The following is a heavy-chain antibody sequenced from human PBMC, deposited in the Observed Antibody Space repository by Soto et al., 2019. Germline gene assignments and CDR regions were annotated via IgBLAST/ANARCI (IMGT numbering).Heavy chain of an antibody. CDR1: GGSISYEYYH. V-gene: IGHV4-30-4*08. CDR3: AREDDGGDRDYYGLDV. Sequence: QVQLQQSGPGLVKPSQTLSLTCTVSGGSISYEYYHWTWIRQSPGKGLEWIGYIHYSGSIIYNPSIKRRVTISVDTSKNQFSLQLSSVTAADTAVYFCAREDDGGDRDYYGLDVWGQGTTVTVSS. CDR2: IHYSGSI. D-gene: IGHD2-21*02. J-gene: IGHJ6*02.